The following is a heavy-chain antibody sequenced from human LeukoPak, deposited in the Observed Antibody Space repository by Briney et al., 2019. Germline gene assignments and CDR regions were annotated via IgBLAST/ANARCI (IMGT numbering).Heavy chain of an antibody. CDR3: ARDRNPAYYYDSSAHEN. D-gene: IGHD3-22*01. Sequence: GGSLRLSCAASGFTVSSNYMSWVRQAPGKGLEWVSVIYSGGSTNYADSVKGRFTISRDNSKNTLYLQMNSLRAEDTAVYYCARDRNPAYYYDSSAHENWGQGTLVTVSS. V-gene: IGHV3-66*01. CDR2: IYSGGST. CDR1: GFTVSSNY. J-gene: IGHJ4*02.